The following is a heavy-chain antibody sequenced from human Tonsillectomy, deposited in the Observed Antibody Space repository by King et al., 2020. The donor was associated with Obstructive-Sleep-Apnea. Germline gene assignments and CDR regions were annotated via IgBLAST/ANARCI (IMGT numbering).Heavy chain of an antibody. CDR2: IYYSGST. V-gene: IGHV4-31*03. J-gene: IGHJ3*02. CDR3: ARVYYYGSGSLDAFDI. D-gene: IGHD3-10*01. CDR1: GGSISSGGYY. Sequence: VPLQESGPGLVKASQNLSLTCTVSGGSISSGGYYWSWIRQHPGKGLEWIGYIYYSGSTYYNPSLKSRVTTSVDTSKNQFSLNLTSVTAADTAVYYCARVYYYGSGSLDAFDIWGQGSMVTVSS.